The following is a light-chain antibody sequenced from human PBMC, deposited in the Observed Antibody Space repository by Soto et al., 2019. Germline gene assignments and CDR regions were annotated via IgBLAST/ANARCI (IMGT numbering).Light chain of an antibody. V-gene: IGKV1-33*01. CDR2: DAS. CDR1: QDISNY. CDR3: QQYDDPPIT. Sequence: IQMTQSPSSLSASVGDRVTITCQASQDISNYLNWYQQMPGKAPKLLIYDASNLETGVPSRFSVIVSGTDGTFTICDVPAVEITRSYCQQYDDPPITCGEGTRLEIK. J-gene: IGKJ5*01.